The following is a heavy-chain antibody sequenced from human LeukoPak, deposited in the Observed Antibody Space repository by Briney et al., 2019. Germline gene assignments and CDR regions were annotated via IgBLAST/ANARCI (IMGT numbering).Heavy chain of an antibody. CDR1: GYTFTGCY. V-gene: IGHV1-2*02. CDR3: ARANPPYCSSTTCLFDY. Sequence: ASVKVSCKASGYTFTGCYMHWVRQAPGQGFEWMGWINPNSGDTNYAQKFQGRVTMTRDTSISTAHMELSRLRSDDTAVYYCARANPPYCSSTTCLFDYWGQGTLVTVSS. CDR2: INPNSGDT. D-gene: IGHD2-2*01. J-gene: IGHJ4*02.